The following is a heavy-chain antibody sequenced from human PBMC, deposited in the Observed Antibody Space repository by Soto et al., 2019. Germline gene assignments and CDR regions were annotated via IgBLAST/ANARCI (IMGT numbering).Heavy chain of an antibody. J-gene: IGHJ4*02. CDR1: GSTFDDNA. D-gene: IGHD3-16*01. Sequence: LRLSCAVSGSTFDDNAMHWVRQAPEKGLEWVSGINWKSDIGYADSVKGRFTISRDNAENSLYLQMNSLRAEDTALYYCAISQDRGGRTTFIYWGQGTQVTVSS. V-gene: IGHV3-9*01. CDR2: INWKSDI. CDR3: AISQDRGGRTTFIY.